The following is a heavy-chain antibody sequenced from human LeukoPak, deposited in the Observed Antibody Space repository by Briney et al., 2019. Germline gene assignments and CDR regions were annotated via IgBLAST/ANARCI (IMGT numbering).Heavy chain of an antibody. V-gene: IGHV1-8*03. CDR3: ARGDQFNYGSGSDYFDY. CDR1: GYTFTSYD. CDR2: MNPNSGNT. J-gene: IGHJ4*02. D-gene: IGHD3-10*01. Sequence: ASVKVSCKASGYTFTSYDINWVRQATGQGLEGMGWMNPNSGNTGYAQKFQGRVTITRNTSISTAYMELSSLRSEDTAVYYCARGDQFNYGSGSDYFDYWGQGTLVTVSS.